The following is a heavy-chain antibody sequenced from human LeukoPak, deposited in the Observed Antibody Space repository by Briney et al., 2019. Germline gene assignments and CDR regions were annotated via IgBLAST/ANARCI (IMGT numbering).Heavy chain of an antibody. D-gene: IGHD3-9*01. Sequence: SETLSLTCTVSGGSISSGSYYWSWIRQPAGKGLEWIGRVYTSGTTNYNPSLKSRVTISLDTSKNQSSLKLTSVTAADAAVYYCARGVILTRFDYWGQGILVTVSS. CDR1: GGSISSGSYY. V-gene: IGHV4-61*02. CDR2: VYTSGTT. J-gene: IGHJ4*02. CDR3: ARGVILTRFDY.